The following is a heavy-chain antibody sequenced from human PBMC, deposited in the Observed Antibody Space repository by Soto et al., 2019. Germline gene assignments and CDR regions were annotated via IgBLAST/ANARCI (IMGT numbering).Heavy chain of an antibody. V-gene: IGHV3-21*01. J-gene: IGHJ4*02. CDR3: ARGSLVRGHYPRY. D-gene: IGHD3-10*01. Sequence: GGSLRLSCLASGFTFNTYPMNWVRLAPGKGLEWVSSISSSTAPLYYADSVQGRFTISRDDAKDSLYLQMDDLRADDTAIYYCARGSLVRGHYPRYWGPGTLVTVSS. CDR2: ISSSTAPL. CDR1: GFTFNTYP.